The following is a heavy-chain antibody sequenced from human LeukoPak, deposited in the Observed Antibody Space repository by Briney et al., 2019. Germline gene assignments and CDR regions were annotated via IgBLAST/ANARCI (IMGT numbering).Heavy chain of an antibody. CDR1: GFTFSSYG. CDR3: AREVDYYGSGSYLSGYYYYGMDV. D-gene: IGHD3-10*01. Sequence: GGSLRLSCAASGFTFSSYGMHWVRQAPGKGLEWVAVISYDGSNKYYADSVKGRFTISRDNSKNTLYLQMNSLRAEDTAVYYCAREVDYYGSGSYLSGYYYYGMDVWGQGTTVTVSS. J-gene: IGHJ6*02. V-gene: IGHV3-30*03. CDR2: ISYDGSNK.